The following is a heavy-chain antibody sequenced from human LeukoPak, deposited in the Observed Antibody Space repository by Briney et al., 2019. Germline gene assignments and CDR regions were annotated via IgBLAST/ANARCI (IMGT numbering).Heavy chain of an antibody. D-gene: IGHD1-26*01. CDR1: GGSISSSSYY. J-gene: IGHJ4*02. V-gene: IGHV4-39*01. Sequence: SETLSLTCTVSGGSISSSSYYWGWIRQPPGKGLEWIGSIYYSGSTYYNPSLKSRVTKSVDTSKNQFSLKLSSVTAADTAVYYCARQRSGSFPYWGQGTLVTVSS. CDR3: ARQRSGSFPY. CDR2: IYYSGST.